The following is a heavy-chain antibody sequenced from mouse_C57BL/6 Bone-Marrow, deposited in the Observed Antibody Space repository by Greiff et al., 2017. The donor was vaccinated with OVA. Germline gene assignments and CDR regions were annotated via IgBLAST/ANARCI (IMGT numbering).Heavy chain of an antibody. D-gene: IGHD1-1*01. CDR2: IDPENGDT. J-gene: IGHJ2*01. CDR1: GFNIKDDY. Sequence: VHVKQSGAELVRPGASVKLSCTASGFNIKDDYMHWVKQRPEQGLEWIGWIDPENGDTEYASKFQGKATITADTSSNTAYLQLSSLTSEDTAVYYCTTDTTVPFDYWGQGTTLTVSS. CDR3: TTDTTVPFDY. V-gene: IGHV14-4*01.